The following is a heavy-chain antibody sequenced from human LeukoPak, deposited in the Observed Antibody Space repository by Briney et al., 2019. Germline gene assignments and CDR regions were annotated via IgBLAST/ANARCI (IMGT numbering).Heavy chain of an antibody. CDR3: ARAEYCSSTSCYSGGRLYSSSAGDY. J-gene: IGHJ4*02. Sequence: SVKVSCKASGGTFSSYAISWVRQAPGQGLEWMGGIIPISGTANYAQKFQGRVTITADESTSTAYMELSSLRSEDTAVYYCARAEYCSSTSCYSGGRLYSSSAGDYWGQGTLVTVSS. CDR1: GGTFSSYA. CDR2: IIPISGTA. D-gene: IGHD2-2*01. V-gene: IGHV1-69*13.